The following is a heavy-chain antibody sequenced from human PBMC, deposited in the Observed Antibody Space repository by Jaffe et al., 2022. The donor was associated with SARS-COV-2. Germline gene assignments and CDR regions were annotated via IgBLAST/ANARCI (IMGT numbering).Heavy chain of an antibody. J-gene: IGHJ4*02. Sequence: QVQLVESGGGVVQPGRSLRLSCAASGFTFSSYGMHWVRQAPGKGLEWVAVISYDGSNKYYADSVKGRFTISRDNSKNTLYLQMNSLRAEDTAVYYCAKGALDWGQGTLVTVSS. V-gene: IGHV3-30*18. CDR3: AKGALD. CDR2: ISYDGSNK. CDR1: GFTFSSYG.